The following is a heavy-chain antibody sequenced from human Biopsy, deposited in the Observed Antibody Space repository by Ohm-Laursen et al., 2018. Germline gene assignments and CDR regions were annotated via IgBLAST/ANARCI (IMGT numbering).Heavy chain of an antibody. Sequence: GASVKVSCKTSGYTFTAYGIRWVRQAPGQGLEWMGWISTYNDDTNIAQKFQGRVSMTTDTSTRTAYMELRSLRSGDTAIYFCARDPGYDFWSGSDPFDIWGQGTLVTVS. V-gene: IGHV1-18*04. J-gene: IGHJ3*02. CDR1: GYTFTAYG. CDR3: ARDPGYDFWSGSDPFDI. D-gene: IGHD3-3*01. CDR2: ISTYNDDT.